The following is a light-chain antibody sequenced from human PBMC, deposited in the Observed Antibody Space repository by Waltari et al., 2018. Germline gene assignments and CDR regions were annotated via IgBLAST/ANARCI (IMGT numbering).Light chain of an antibody. CDR1: RSDVGGYDR. CDR2: WVN. J-gene: IGLJ3*02. V-gene: IGLV2-23*02. Sequence: QSALTQPASVSGSPGQSITLSCTGTRSDVGGYDRVSWYQQHPDKAPRLMIYWVNKRPSGASSLFSGSKSGNTASLTILGLQAEDEADYYCCSFAGAGITGVFGGGTKLTVL. CDR3: CSFAGAGITGV.